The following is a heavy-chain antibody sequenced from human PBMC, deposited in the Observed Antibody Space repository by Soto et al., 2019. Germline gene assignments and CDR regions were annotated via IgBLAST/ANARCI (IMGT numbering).Heavy chain of an antibody. CDR2: ISGTGDSS. V-gene: IGHV3-23*01. Sequence: EVQLLESGGGLVQPGGSLRLSCAASGFTFGSYAMSWVRQAPGKGLEWVSLISGTGDSSEYANSVKGRFTISRDYSKNTLYLQMNSLRAEDTAMYYCAKTATYVDDYDNTGYSSEDYWGPGTPVTVSA. CDR1: GFTFGSYA. CDR3: AKTATYVDDYDNTGYSSEDY. J-gene: IGHJ4*01. D-gene: IGHD3-22*01.